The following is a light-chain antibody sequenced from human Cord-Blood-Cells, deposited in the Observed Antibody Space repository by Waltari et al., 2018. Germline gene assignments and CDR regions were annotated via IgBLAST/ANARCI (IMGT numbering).Light chain of an antibody. CDR2: EGS. Sequence: QSALTQPASVSGSPGQSITIPCTGTSSDVGSKHLRSRYHQHPGKAPKLMIYEGSRRPSGVPNRFSGSKSGNTASLTISGLQAADEADYYCCSYAGSSTLVFGGGTKLTVL. V-gene: IGLV2-23*01. CDR1: SSDVGSKHL. J-gene: IGLJ3*02. CDR3: CSYAGSSTLV.